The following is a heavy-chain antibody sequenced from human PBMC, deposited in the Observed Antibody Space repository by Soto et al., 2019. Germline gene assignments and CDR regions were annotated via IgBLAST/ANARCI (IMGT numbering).Heavy chain of an antibody. CDR3: AAAYSTGPDAFDI. Sequence: PGESLKISCTGFGYTFTTLWISWVRQMPGKGLEWMGRIDPRDSYVNYSPSFQGHVTISLDKSISTAYLQWGSLKASDTAFYYCAAAYSTGPDAFDIWGQGTMVTVSS. CDR2: IDPRDSYV. V-gene: IGHV5-10-1*01. D-gene: IGHD2-8*02. CDR1: GYTFTTLW. J-gene: IGHJ3*02.